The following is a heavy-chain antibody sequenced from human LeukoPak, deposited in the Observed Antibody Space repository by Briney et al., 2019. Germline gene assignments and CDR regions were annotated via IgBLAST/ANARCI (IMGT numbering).Heavy chain of an antibody. D-gene: IGHD3-22*01. J-gene: IGHJ3*02. CDR3: ARVNYDSSGYHRGAFDI. Sequence: GGSLRLSCVASGLTFSSYSMNWVRQAPGKGLEWVSSISSSSSYIYYADSVKGRFTISRDNAKNSLYLQVNSLRAEDTAVYYCARVNYDSSGYHRGAFDIWGQGTMVTVSS. CDR1: GLTFSSYS. V-gene: IGHV3-21*01. CDR2: ISSSSSYI.